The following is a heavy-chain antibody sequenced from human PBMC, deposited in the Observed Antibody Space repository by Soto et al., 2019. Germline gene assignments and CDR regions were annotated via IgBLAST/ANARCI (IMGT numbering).Heavy chain of an antibody. CDR2: ISWNSDVK. CDR3: ARDMAHYDFWGHIHRGMED. CDR1: GVTFEDSV. J-gene: IGHJ6*02. D-gene: IGHD3-3*01. V-gene: IGHV3-9*01. Sequence: LRLSCEGTGVTFEDSVMQWVRLAHGKGLEWVAGISWNSDVKEYAESVKGRFTISRDNAKKSLYLQMYNLRADDTAIYYCARDMAHYDFWGHIHRGMEDWGHGSTV.